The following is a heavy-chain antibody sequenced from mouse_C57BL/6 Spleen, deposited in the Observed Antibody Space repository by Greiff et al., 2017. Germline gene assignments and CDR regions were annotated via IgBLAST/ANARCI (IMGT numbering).Heavy chain of an antibody. Sequence: QVQLQQSGAELMKPGASVKLSCKATGYTFTGYWIEWVKQRPGHGLEWIGVILPGSGSTNYNEKFKGKATFTADKSSNTAYMQLSSLTTEDSAIYYGARVETTPAMDDWGQGTTVTVSS. V-gene: IGHV1-9*01. CDR1: GYTFTGYW. J-gene: IGHJ4*01. CDR3: ARVETTPAMDD. D-gene: IGHD2-13*01. CDR2: ILPGSGST.